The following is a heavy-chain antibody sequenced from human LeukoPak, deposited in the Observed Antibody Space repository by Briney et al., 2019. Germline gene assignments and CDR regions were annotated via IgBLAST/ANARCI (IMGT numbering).Heavy chain of an antibody. J-gene: IGHJ4*02. D-gene: IGHD4-17*01. CDR2: IWYDGSNK. V-gene: IGHV3-33*01. CDR3: ARAGYGDPHFDF. Sequence: GGSLRLSCAAPGFTFSNYGMHWVRQAPGKGLEWVAAIWYDGSNKYYGDSVKGRFTISRDNSKNTLYLQMNSLRAEDTAAYYCARAGYGDPHFDFWGQGTLVTVSS. CDR1: GFTFSNYG.